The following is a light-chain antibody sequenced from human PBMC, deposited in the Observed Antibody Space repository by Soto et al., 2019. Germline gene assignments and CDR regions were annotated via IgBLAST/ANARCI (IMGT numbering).Light chain of an antibody. Sequence: EIVLTQSPGTLSLSPGERATLSCRASQSVSSSNFAWYQQKPGQAPRLLIYGASSRATGIPDRFSGSGSRTDFTLTISRLEPEDFAVYYCQQYDDSPITFGQGTRLEMK. CDR2: GAS. J-gene: IGKJ5*01. CDR3: QQYDDSPIT. V-gene: IGKV3-20*01. CDR1: QSVSSSN.